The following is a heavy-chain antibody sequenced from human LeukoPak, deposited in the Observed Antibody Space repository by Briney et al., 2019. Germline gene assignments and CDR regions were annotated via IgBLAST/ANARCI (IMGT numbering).Heavy chain of an antibody. J-gene: IGHJ4*02. V-gene: IGHV4-59*01. Sequence: SETLSLTCTVSGGSISSYYWSWIRQPPGKGLEWIGYIYYSGSTNYNPSLKSRVTISVDTSKNQFSLKLSSVTAADTAVYYCARGYYYDSSGWTIGYWGQGTLVTVSS. CDR3: ARGYYYDSSGWTIGY. CDR2: IYYSGST. CDR1: GGSISSYY. D-gene: IGHD3-22*01.